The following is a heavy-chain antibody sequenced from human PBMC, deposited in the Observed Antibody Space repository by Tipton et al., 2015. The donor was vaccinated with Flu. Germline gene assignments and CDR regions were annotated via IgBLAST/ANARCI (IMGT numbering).Heavy chain of an antibody. CDR2: ISTYTSAT. Sequence: QLVQSGAEVKRPGASVKASCKASDYSFSEYAISWVRQAPGQGLEWMGWISTYTSATNYAQRVQGRVTMTTDASTNTVYLELTNLTPGDTAVYYCARHFLVFGEGGMDVWGQGTTVTVSS. V-gene: IGHV1-18*01. J-gene: IGHJ6*02. CDR3: ARHFLVFGEGGMDV. D-gene: IGHD3-10*01. CDR1: DYSFSEYA.